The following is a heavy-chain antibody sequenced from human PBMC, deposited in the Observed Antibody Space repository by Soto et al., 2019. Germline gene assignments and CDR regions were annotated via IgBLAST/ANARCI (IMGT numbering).Heavy chain of an antibody. J-gene: IGHJ4*02. Sequence: QVQLQESGPGLVKPSETLSLTCTVSGASISSNYWSWVRQAPGKGLEWIGSVYYTGSPSYKPSLRSRLLISVATSLKQLSLILSSVTAAATAIYSCARGSLGIFDSWGQGTLVSVSS. V-gene: IGHV4-59*01. CDR1: GASISSNY. D-gene: IGHD7-27*01. CDR3: ARGSLGIFDS. CDR2: VYYTGSP.